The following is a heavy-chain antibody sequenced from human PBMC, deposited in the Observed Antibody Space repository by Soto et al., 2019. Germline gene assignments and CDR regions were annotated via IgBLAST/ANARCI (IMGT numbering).Heavy chain of an antibody. CDR1: GGSVSSGSYY. Sequence: SETLSLTCTVSGGSVSSGSYYWSWIRQPPGKGLEWIGYIYYSGSTNYNPSLKSRVTISVDTSKNQFSLKLSSVTAADTAVYYCARLLMYYYDSSGSDPFYYYYGMDVWGQGTTVTV. V-gene: IGHV4-61*01. CDR3: ARLLMYYYDSSGSDPFYYYYGMDV. D-gene: IGHD3-22*01. J-gene: IGHJ6*02. CDR2: IYYSGST.